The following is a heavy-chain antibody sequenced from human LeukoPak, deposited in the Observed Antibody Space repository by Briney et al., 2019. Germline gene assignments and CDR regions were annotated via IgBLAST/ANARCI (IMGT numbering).Heavy chain of an antibody. CDR3: ARDGSIAACWHAFYI. Sequence: PGGSLRLSCAASGFTFSSYSMNWVRQAPGKGLEWVSSTSSSSSYIYYADSVKGRFTISRDNAKNSLYLQMNSLRAEDTDVYYCARDGSIAACWHAFYIEGQGTMVTVSS. J-gene: IGHJ3*02. V-gene: IGHV3-21*01. CDR1: GFTFSSYS. D-gene: IGHD6-6*01. CDR2: TSSSSSYI.